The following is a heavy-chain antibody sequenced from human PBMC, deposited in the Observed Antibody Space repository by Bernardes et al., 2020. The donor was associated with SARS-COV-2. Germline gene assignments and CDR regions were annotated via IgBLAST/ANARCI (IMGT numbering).Heavy chain of an antibody. CDR3: AGGYCSGGSCYEGFDY. CDR1: GGSISSYY. D-gene: IGHD2-15*01. V-gene: IGHV4-59*01. CDR2: IYYSGST. Sequence: SETLSLTCTVSGGSISSYYWSWIRQPPGKGLEWIGYIYYSGSTNYNPSLKSRVTISVDTSKNQFSLKLSSVTAADTAVYYCAGGYCSGGSCYEGFDYWGQGTLVTVSS. J-gene: IGHJ4*02.